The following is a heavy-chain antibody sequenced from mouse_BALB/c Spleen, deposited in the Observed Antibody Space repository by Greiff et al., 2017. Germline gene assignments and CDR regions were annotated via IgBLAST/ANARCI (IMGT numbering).Heavy chain of an antibody. J-gene: IGHJ2*01. CDR2: IDTSDSYT. V-gene: IGHV1-69*01. Sequence: VQLQQPGAELVMPGASVKMSCKASGYTFTDYWMHWVKQRPGQGLEWIGAIDTSDSYTSYNQKFKGKATLTVDESSSTAYMQLSSLTSEDSAVYYCARSRYYFDYWGQGTTLTVSS. CDR3: ARSRYYFDY. CDR1: GYTFTDYW.